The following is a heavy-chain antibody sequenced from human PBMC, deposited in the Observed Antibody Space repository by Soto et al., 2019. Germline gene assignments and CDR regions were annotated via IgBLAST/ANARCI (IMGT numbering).Heavy chain of an antibody. CDR3: ARADYFDSSGHYYDAFDI. CDR1: GGAFSRYA. D-gene: IGHD3-22*01. V-gene: IGHV1-69*01. J-gene: IGHJ3*02. CDR2: IIPMFGAA. Sequence: QVQLVQSGAEVKKPGSSVKVSCQASGGAFSRYAISWVRQAPGQGLEWMGGIIPMFGAANYAQQFQGRVMITADESTSTAYMELSSLRSEDTAVYYCARADYFDSSGHYYDAFDIWGQGTMVTVSS.